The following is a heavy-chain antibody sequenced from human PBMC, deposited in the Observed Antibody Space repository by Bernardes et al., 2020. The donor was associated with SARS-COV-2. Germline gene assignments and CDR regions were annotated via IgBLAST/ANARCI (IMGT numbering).Heavy chain of an antibody. J-gene: IGHJ6*02. CDR3: ARSITTQSYYYYYGMDV. D-gene: IGHD1-1*01. V-gene: IGHV4-59*01. Sequence: TLSLTCTVPGGSISSYYWSWIRQPPGKGLEWIGYIYYSGSTNYNPSLKSRVTISVDTSKNQFSLKLSSVTAADTAVYYCARSITTQSYYYYYGMDVWGQGTTVTVS. CDR1: GGSISSYY. CDR2: IYYSGST.